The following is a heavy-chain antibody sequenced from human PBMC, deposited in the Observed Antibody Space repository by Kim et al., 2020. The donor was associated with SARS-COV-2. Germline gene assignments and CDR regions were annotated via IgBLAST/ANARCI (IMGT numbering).Heavy chain of an antibody. J-gene: IGHJ6*02. D-gene: IGHD2-2*03. V-gene: IGHV3-43*01. CDR3: AKDWISDLQGGMDV. Sequence: ADSVKGRFTISRDNSKNSLYLQMNSLRTEDTALYYCAKDWISDLQGGMDVWGQGTTVTVSS.